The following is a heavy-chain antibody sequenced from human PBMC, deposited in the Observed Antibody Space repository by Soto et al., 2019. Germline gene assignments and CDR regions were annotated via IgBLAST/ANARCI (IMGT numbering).Heavy chain of an antibody. CDR2: IYYSGST. D-gene: IGHD3-22*01. CDR3: ARLDGYYTAIDT. J-gene: IGHJ5*02. Sequence: SEPLCLTCTGSGGSMSSSVYCWSWIRQTPGKGLEWIGYIYYSGSTYYNPSLKSRVTISVDTSMNQISLKLSSVTAADTAFYYCARLDGYYTAIDTWGQ. V-gene: IGHV4-30-4*01. CDR1: GGSMSSSVYC.